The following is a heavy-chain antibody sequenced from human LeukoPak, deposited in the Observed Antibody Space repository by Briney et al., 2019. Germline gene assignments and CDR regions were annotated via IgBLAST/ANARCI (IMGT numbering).Heavy chain of an antibody. J-gene: IGHJ5*02. CDR1: GFTVSSNY. Sequence: GGSLRLSCAASGFTVSSNYKSWVRQAPGRGLEWVSVINSGGSTYYADSVKGRFTISRDNSKNTLYLQMNSLRAEDTAVYYCARECGSYTFDPWGQGTLVTVSS. CDR3: ARECGSYTFDP. V-gene: IGHV3-53*05. D-gene: IGHD1-26*01. CDR2: INSGGST.